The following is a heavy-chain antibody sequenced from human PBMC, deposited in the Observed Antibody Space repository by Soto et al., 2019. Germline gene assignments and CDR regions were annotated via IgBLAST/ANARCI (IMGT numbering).Heavy chain of an antibody. CDR2: ISGSGGST. D-gene: IGHD1-20*01. V-gene: IGHV3-23*01. CDR1: GFSFNSYA. CDR3: AKDRGNWIRYSYYGMDV. J-gene: IGHJ6*02. Sequence: PGGSLRLSCAASGFSFNSYAMSWVRQAPGKGLEWVSAISGSGGSTYYADSVKGRFTISRDNSKNTLYLQMNSLRAEDTAVYYCAKDRGNWIRYSYYGMDVWGQGTTVTVSS.